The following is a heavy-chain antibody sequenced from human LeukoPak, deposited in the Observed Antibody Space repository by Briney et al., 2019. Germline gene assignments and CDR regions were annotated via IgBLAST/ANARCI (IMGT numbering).Heavy chain of an antibody. CDR3: ARHAYSSGWIDY. D-gene: IGHD6-19*01. Sequence: SETLSLTCAVYGGSFSGYYWSWIRQPPGKGLEWIGYIYYSGSTNYNPSLKSRVTISVDTSKNQFSLKLSSVTAADTAVYYCARHAYSSGWIDYWGQGTLVTVSS. CDR1: GGSFSGYY. CDR2: IYYSGST. J-gene: IGHJ4*02. V-gene: IGHV4-59*08.